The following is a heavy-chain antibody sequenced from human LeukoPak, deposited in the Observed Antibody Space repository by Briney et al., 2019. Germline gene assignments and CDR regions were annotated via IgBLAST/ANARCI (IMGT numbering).Heavy chain of an antibody. CDR3: ARDKWELLGTGDY. J-gene: IGHJ4*02. CDR2: ISGSGLMT. D-gene: IGHD1-26*01. CDR1: GFTFSDYA. Sequence: GGSLRLSCAASGFTFSDYAMTWVRQAPGKGLEWVATISGSGLMTYYADSVKGRFTISRDNSKNTLYLQMNSLRVEDTAVYYCARDKWELLGTGDYWGQGTLVTVSS. V-gene: IGHV3-23*01.